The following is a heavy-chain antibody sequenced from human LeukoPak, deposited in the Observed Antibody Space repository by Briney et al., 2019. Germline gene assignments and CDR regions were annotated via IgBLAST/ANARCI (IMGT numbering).Heavy chain of an antibody. D-gene: IGHD6-13*01. J-gene: IGHJ4*02. CDR2: ISYDGSNK. CDR3: AKEITSWSGGYYFDY. Sequence: PGGSLRLSCGASGFIFSHYWMSWVRQAPGKGLEWVAVISYDGSNKYYADSVKGRFTISRDNSKNTLYLQMNSLRAEDTAVYYCAKEITSWSGGYYFDYWGQGTLVTVSS. V-gene: IGHV3-30*18. CDR1: GFIFSHYW.